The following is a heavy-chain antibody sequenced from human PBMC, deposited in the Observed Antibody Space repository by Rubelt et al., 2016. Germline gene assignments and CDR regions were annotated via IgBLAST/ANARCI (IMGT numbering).Heavy chain of an antibody. CDR1: GGTFSSYA. Sequence: QVQLVQSGAEVKKPGSSVKVSCKASGGTFSSYAISWVRQAPGQGLEWMGGIIPIFGTANYAQKFQGRVTITADKSTTTAEMERSSLGAEDTAGYDCAGPHYDILTGYDYYYGMDVWGQGTTVTVSS. CDR3: AGPHYDILTGYDYYYGMDV. CDR2: IIPIFGTA. J-gene: IGHJ6*02. D-gene: IGHD3-9*01. V-gene: IGHV1-69*06.